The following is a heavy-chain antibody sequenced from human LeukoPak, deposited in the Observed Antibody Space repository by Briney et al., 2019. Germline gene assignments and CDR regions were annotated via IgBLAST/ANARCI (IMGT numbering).Heavy chain of an antibody. CDR2: MNPNSGNT. Sequence: ASVKVSCKASGYTFTSYDINWVRQATGQGLEWTGWMNPNSGNTGYAQKFQGRVTMTRNTSISTAYMELSSLRSEDTAVYYCARVHGIAEDAFDIWGQGTMVTVSS. CDR1: GYTFTSYD. CDR3: ARVHGIAEDAFDI. V-gene: IGHV1-8*02. J-gene: IGHJ3*02. D-gene: IGHD6-13*01.